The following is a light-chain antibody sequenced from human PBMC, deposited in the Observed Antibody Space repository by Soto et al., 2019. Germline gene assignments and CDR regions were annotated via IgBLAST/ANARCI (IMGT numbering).Light chain of an antibody. V-gene: IGKV3-15*01. J-gene: IGKJ5*01. CDR3: QQYIKWPIT. CDR2: DAS. Sequence: EIVMTQSPATLSVSPGERPTLSCRASQSVSSYLAWYQKKPGQAPRLLISDASTRATGIPARFSGSGSGTEFNLTVSRLQPEDFAVYYCQQYIKWPITFGQGTRLEIK. CDR1: QSVSSY.